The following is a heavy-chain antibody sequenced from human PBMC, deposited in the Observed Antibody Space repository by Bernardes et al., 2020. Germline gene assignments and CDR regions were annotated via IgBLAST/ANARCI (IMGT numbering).Heavy chain of an antibody. CDR2: VNESGST. CDR1: GGSITDYY. Sequence: TLSLTCAVSGGSITDYYWSWIRQSPGAGLEWIGEVNESGSTAYNPSLESRVTISVDTSKNLFSLKVTPVTAADTAVYYCARGGSPRWGSTSCYSCDSGYWFHPWGQGTLVTVSS. V-gene: IGHV4-34*01. D-gene: IGHD2-2*01. J-gene: IGHJ5*02. CDR3: ARGGSPRWGSTSCYSCDSGYWFHP.